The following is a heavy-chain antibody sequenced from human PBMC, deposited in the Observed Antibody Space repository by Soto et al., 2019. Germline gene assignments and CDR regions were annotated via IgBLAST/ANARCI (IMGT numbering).Heavy chain of an antibody. J-gene: IGHJ6*02. V-gene: IGHV2-70*01. CDR1: GFSLSTSGMC. CDR2: IDWDDDK. CDR3: ARLGPLTGYGMDV. D-gene: IGHD3-9*01. Sequence: SGPTLVNPTPPLTLTCTFSGFSLSTSGMCVSWIRQHPGKALEWLALIDWDDDKYYSTSLKTRLTISKDTSKNQVVLTMTNMEPVDTATYYCARLGPLTGYGMDVWGQGTAVTVSS.